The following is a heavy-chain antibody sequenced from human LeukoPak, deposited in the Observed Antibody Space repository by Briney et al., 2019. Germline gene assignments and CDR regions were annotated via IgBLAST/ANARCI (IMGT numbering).Heavy chain of an antibody. V-gene: IGHV1-18*01. CDR3: ARDYQLPSGPDLFDI. CDR1: GFSFPNYG. Sequence: GASVKVSCKASGFSFPNYGISWVRQAPGQGLEWIGWITAYDGDTNYAQKFQHRVTMATDTSTSTASMELWSLRSDDTAVYYCARDYQLPSGPDLFDIWGQGTVVTVSS. J-gene: IGHJ3*02. CDR2: ITAYDGDT. D-gene: IGHD1-1*01.